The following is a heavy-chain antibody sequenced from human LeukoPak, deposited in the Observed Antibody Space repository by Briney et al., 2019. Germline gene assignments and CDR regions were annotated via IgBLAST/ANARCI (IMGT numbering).Heavy chain of an antibody. Sequence: PGGSLRLSCAASGFTFSSYSMNWVRQAPGKGLEWVSSISSSSSYIYYADSVKGRFTISRDNAKNSLYLQMNSLRAEDTAVYYCASFRYSYGFIGYWGQGTLVTVSS. CDR2: ISSSSSYI. CDR3: ASFRYSYGFIGY. CDR1: GFTFSSYS. J-gene: IGHJ4*02. D-gene: IGHD5-18*01. V-gene: IGHV3-21*01.